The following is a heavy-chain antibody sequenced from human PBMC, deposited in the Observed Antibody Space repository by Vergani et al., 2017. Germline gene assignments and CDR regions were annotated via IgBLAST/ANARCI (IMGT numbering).Heavy chain of an antibody. CDR1: GFTFSSYS. Sequence: EVQLVESGGGLVQPGGSLRLSCAASGFTFSSYSMNWVRQAPGKGLEWVSSISSSSSYIHYSDSLKGRFTISRDNAKSSLYLQMNSLRAEDTGVYYCARDRYYRGSGSYPYFYYYGLDVWGQGTLVTVSS. CDR3: ARDRYYRGSGSYPYFYYYGLDV. J-gene: IGHJ6*02. V-gene: IGHV3-21*02. D-gene: IGHD3-10*01. CDR2: ISSSSSYI.